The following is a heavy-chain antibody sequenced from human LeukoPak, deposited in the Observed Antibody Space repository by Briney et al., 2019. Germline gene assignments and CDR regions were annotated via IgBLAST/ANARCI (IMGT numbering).Heavy chain of an antibody. J-gene: IGHJ5*02. CDR1: GFTFSSYA. CDR2: ISGGGGKT. CDR3: ARDGHGNWNDGGWFDP. Sequence: GGSLRLSCAAPGFTFSSYAMSWVRQAPGKGLEWVSAISGGGGKTDYADTVKGRFTISRDNAKNTLYLQMNSLRAEDTAVYYCARDGHGNWNDGGWFDPWGQGTLVTVSS. V-gene: IGHV3-23*01. D-gene: IGHD1-1*01.